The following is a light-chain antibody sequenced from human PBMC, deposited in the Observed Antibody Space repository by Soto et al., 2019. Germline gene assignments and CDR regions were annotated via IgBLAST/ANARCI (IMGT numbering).Light chain of an antibody. CDR3: QQYNSYLII. J-gene: IGKJ5*01. Sequence: DIQMTQSPSTLSASVGDRVTITCRASQSISSWLAWYQQKPGKAPKLLIYKASSLESGVPSRFSGSGSGTEFTLTISSLQPDDFATYYCQQYNSYLIIFGQVTRLEIK. CDR2: KAS. V-gene: IGKV1-5*03. CDR1: QSISSW.